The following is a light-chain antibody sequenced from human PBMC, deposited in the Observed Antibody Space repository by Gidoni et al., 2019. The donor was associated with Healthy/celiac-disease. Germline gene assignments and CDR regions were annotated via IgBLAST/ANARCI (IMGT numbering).Light chain of an antibody. CDR1: QSVSSY. CDR3: QQRSNGLFT. V-gene: IGKV3-11*01. Sequence: IVFSQSPATLSLSPGERATLSCRASQSVSSYLAWYQQKPGQAPRLLIYDASNRATGIPARFSGSGSGTEFTITISSLEPEDFAVYYCQQRSNGLFTFGPGTKVDIK. CDR2: DAS. J-gene: IGKJ3*01.